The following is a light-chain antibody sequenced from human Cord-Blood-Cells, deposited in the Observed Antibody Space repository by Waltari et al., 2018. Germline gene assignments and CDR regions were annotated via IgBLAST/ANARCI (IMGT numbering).Light chain of an antibody. CDR1: QSVSSN. Sequence: EIVMTQSPATLSVSLGERATLSCRASQSVSSNLAWYQQKPGQAPSLLIYGASTRATGIPARFSGSGSGTEFTLTISSLQSEDFAVYYCQQYNNWPRTFGQGTKVEIK. CDR3: QQYNNWPRT. CDR2: GAS. J-gene: IGKJ1*01. V-gene: IGKV3-15*01.